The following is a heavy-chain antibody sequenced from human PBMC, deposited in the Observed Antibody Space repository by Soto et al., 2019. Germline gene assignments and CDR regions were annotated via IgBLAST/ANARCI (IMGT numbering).Heavy chain of an antibody. V-gene: IGHV1-69*13. Sequence: SVKVSCKASGGTFSSYAISWVRQAPGQGLEWMGGIIPIFGTANYAQKFQGRVTITADESTSTAYMELSSLRSEDTAVYYCARGNHRWLQLWYFELWGRGTLVTVSS. J-gene: IGHJ2*01. CDR3: ARGNHRWLQLWYFEL. D-gene: IGHD5-12*01. CDR2: IIPIFGTA. CDR1: GGTFSSYA.